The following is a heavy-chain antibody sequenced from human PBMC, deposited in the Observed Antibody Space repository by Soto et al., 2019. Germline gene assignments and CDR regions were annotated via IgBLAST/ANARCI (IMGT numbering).Heavy chain of an antibody. CDR2: IIPIFGTA. D-gene: IGHD5-12*01. CDR1: GGTFSSYA. J-gene: IGHJ6*02. Sequence: QVQLVQSGAEVKKPGSSVKVSCKASGGTFSSYAISWVRQAPGQGLEWMGGIIPIFGTANYAQKFQGRVTITEDESTSTAYMERSSMTADATAVYYCASARGECSGYYVGYYYYGMDVWGQGTTVTVSS. CDR3: ASARGECSGYYVGYYYYGMDV. V-gene: IGHV1-69*01.